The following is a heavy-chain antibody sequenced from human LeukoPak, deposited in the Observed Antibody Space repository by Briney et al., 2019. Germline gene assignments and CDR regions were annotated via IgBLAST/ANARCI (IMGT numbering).Heavy chain of an antibody. CDR3: ARAESDYGDWFDP. Sequence: SQTLSLTYTVSGGSISSGGYYWSWIRQPPGKGLEWIGYIYHSGSTYYNPSLKSRVTISVDRSKNQFSLKLSSVTAADTAVYYCARAESDYGDWFDPWGQGTLVTVSS. D-gene: IGHD3-16*01. CDR2: IYHSGST. V-gene: IGHV4-30-2*01. J-gene: IGHJ5*02. CDR1: GGSISSGGYY.